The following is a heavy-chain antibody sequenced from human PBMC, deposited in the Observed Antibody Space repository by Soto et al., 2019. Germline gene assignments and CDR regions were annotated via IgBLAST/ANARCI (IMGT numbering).Heavy chain of an antibody. J-gene: IGHJ4*02. Sequence: GGSLRLSCTASGLTFSTFAMSWVRQSPGKGLEWVSTISGNGGATFYADSVKGRFTISRDNSKKTLYLQMNGLRAEDTAVYSCVRDRSGSYLEGFDYWGQGT. V-gene: IGHV3-23*01. D-gene: IGHD1-26*01. CDR2: ISGNGGAT. CDR1: GLTFSTFA. CDR3: VRDRSGSYLEGFDY.